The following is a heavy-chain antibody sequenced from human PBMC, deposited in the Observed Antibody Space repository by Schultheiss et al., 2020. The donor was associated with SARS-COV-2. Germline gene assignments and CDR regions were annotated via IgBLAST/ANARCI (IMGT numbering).Heavy chain of an antibody. Sequence: GGSLRLSCAASGFTFSSYGMHWVRQAPGKGLEWVAVISYDGSNKYYADSVKGRFTISRDNSKNTLYLQMNSLRAEDTAVYYCARGGVWNTYAHDAFDIWGQGTMVTVSS. CDR1: GFTFSSYG. CDR2: ISYDGSNK. V-gene: IGHV3-30*03. D-gene: IGHD1/OR15-1a*01. CDR3: ARGGVWNTYAHDAFDI. J-gene: IGHJ3*02.